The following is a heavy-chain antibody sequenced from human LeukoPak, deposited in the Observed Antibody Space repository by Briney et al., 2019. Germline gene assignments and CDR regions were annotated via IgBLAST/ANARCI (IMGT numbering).Heavy chain of an antibody. J-gene: IGHJ4*02. Sequence: GASVKVSCKASGYTFTSYDINWVRQATGQGLEWMGWMNPNSGNTGYAQKFQGRVTMTRNTSISTAYMELSSLRSEDTAVYYRARGPHYYDSSGYWYFDYWGQGTLVTVSS. V-gene: IGHV1-8*01. D-gene: IGHD3-22*01. CDR3: ARGPHYYDSSGYWYFDY. CDR2: MNPNSGNT. CDR1: GYTFTSYD.